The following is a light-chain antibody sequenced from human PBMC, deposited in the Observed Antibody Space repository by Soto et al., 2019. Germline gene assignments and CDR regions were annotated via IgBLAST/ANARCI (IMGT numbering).Light chain of an antibody. CDR3: QQYKGYSTWP. Sequence: DIQMPQTKSTLSASVGDRVTVTCRASQTIGSWLAWYQQKPGRAPKLLIFDASSLESGVPSRFSGNGSGTEFTLTISSLQPEDFATYYCQQYKGYSTWPFGQGTKVAI. CDR1: QTIGSW. V-gene: IGKV1-5*01. CDR2: DAS. J-gene: IGKJ1*01.